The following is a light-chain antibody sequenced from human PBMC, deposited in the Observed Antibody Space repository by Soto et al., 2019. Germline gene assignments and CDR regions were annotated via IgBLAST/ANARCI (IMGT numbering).Light chain of an antibody. CDR1: GSDIGSYNY. CDR2: DVT. V-gene: IGLV2-14*03. CDR3: NSYTSASTYV. J-gene: IGLJ1*01. Sequence: QSVLTQPASVSGSPGQSITISCTGTGSDIGSYNYVSWYQHHPGKVPKFIIYDVTNRPSGVSDRFSSSKSGNTASLTISGLQAEDEADYYCNSYTSASTYVFGTGTKVTVL.